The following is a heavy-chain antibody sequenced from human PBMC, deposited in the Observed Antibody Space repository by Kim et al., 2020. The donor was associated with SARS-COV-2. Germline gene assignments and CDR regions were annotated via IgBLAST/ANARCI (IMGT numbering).Heavy chain of an antibody. Sequence: GGSLRLSCAASGFMFKNYAMSWVRQAPGKGLEWVTLISNGGSEHYYALSLKDRFTISRDNSKNTLYLQMDSLRAEDTAFYYCVTDTALRDGFDTYWGQGTLVTVSS. CDR2: ISNGGSEH. CDR1: GFMFKNYA. V-gene: IGHV3-33*05. D-gene: IGHD3-9*01. CDR3: VTDTALRDGFDTY. J-gene: IGHJ4*02.